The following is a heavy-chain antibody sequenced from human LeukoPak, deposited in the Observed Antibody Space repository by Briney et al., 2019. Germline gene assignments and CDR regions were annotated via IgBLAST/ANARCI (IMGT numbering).Heavy chain of an antibody. CDR2: ISGSGGST. Sequence: GESLKISCAASGFTFSSYAMSWVRQAPGKGLEWVSAISGSGGSTYYADSVKGRFTISRDNSKNTLYLQMNSLRAEDTAVYYCAKAHRGDRYCTNGVCLWIPLDYMDVWGKGTTVTVSS. CDR1: GFTFSSYA. V-gene: IGHV3-23*01. J-gene: IGHJ6*03. CDR3: AKAHRGDRYCTNGVCLWIPLDYMDV. D-gene: IGHD2-8*01.